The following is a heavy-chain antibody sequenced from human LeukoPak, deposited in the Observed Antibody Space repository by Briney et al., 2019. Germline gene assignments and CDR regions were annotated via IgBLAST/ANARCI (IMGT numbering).Heavy chain of an antibody. CDR2: ITSTSSST. J-gene: IGHJ4*02. CDR3: ARDKGTY. CDR1: GFTFSDHH. V-gene: IGHV3-11*06. Sequence: GGSLRLSCAASGFTFSDHHMSWVRQAPGKGLEWVSDITSTSSSTNYADSVKGRFTISRDNAKKSLYLQMNSLRAEDTAVYYCARDKGTYWGQGTRVTVSS.